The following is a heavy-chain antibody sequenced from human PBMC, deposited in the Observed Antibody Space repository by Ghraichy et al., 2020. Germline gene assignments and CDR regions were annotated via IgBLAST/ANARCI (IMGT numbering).Heavy chain of an antibody. V-gene: IGHV1-2*02. Sequence: ASVKVSCKASGYSFKDYYIHWVRQAPGQGLEWMGWINANAGGTSYPQIFQGRVSMTRDTSSSTVYMELNSLKSDDTAVYFCARILTGTSGFDYWGQGTLVTASS. CDR2: INANAGGT. J-gene: IGHJ4*02. D-gene: IGHD7-27*01. CDR3: ARILTGTSGFDY. CDR1: GYSFKDYY.